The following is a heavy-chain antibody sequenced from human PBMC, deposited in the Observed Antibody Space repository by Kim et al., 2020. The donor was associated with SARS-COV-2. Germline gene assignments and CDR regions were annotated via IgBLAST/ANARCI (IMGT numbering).Heavy chain of an antibody. V-gene: IGHV1-18*04. J-gene: IGHJ6*02. Sequence: ASVKVSCKASGYTFTSYGISWVRQAPGQGLEWMGWISAYNGNTNYAQKLQGRVTMTTDTSTSTAYMELRSLRSDDTAVYYCARDLGVTGLAVYRYYYYGMDVWGQGTTVTVSS. CDR1: GYTFTSYG. CDR2: ISAYNGNT. CDR3: ARDLGVTGLAVYRYYYYGMDV. D-gene: IGHD1-26*01.